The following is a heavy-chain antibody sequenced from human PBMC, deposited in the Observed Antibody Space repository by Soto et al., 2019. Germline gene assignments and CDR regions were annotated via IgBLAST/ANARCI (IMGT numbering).Heavy chain of an antibody. CDR3: ARARQPLPRYCSSTSCYRGYYYYGMDV. Sequence: EASVKVSCKASGYTFTSYYMHWVRQAPGQGLEWMGIINPSGGSTSYAQKFQGRVTMTRDTSTSTVYMELSSLRSEDTAVYYCARARQPLPRYCSSTSCYRGYYYYGMDVWGQGTTVTVSS. D-gene: IGHD2-2*02. CDR2: INPSGGST. V-gene: IGHV1-46*01. J-gene: IGHJ6*02. CDR1: GYTFTSYY.